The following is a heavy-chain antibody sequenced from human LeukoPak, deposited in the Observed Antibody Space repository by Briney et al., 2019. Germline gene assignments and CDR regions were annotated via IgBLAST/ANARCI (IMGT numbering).Heavy chain of an antibody. CDR3: ARGAGELLRVNWFDP. Sequence: ASVKVSCKASGYTFTGYYMHWVRQAPGQGLEWMGWINPNSGGTNYAQKFQGRVTMTRDTSISTAYMELSRLRSDDTAVYYCARGAGELLRVNWFDPWGQGTLVTVSS. D-gene: IGHD1-26*01. V-gene: IGHV1-2*02. CDR1: GYTFTGYY. CDR2: INPNSGGT. J-gene: IGHJ5*02.